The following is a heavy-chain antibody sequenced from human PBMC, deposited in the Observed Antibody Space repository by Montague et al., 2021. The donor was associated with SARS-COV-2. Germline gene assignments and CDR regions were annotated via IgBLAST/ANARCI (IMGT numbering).Heavy chain of an antibody. CDR1: SGSIRSSNYY. Sequence: SETLSLTCTVSSGSIRSSNYYWGWIRQPPGKGLEWIGSIYYTGRTFYNPSLRSRLAISIDTSNNQFSLRLSSVTAADTAVYYCARRNGGLAVGGIWFDPWGQGRLVTVPS. D-gene: IGHD6-19*01. CDR3: ARRNGGLAVGGIWFDP. J-gene: IGHJ5*02. V-gene: IGHV4-39*01. CDR2: IYYTGRT.